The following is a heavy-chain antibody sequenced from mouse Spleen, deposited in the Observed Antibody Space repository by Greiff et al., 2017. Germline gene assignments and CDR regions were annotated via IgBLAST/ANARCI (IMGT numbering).Heavy chain of an antibody. CDR2: ISGGGSYT. CDR3: ARRGGRRYFDY. V-gene: IGHV5-9-2*01. D-gene: IGHD3-3*01. J-gene: IGHJ2*01. Sequence: DVMLVESGGGLVKPGGSLKLSCAASGFTFSSYGMSWVRQTPEKRLEWVATISGGGSYTYYPDSVKGRFTISRDNAKNNLYLQMSSLRSEDTALYYCARRGGRRYFDYWGQGTTLTVSS. CDR1: GFTFSSYG.